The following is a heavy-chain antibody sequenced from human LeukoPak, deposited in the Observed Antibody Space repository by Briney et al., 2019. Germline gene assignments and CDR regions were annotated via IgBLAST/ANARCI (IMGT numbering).Heavy chain of an antibody. CDR2: IYYSGST. Sequence: SETLSPTCTVSGGSISSYYWSWIRQPPGKGLEWIGYIYYSGSTNYNPSLKSRVTISVDTSKNQFSLKLSSVTAADTAVYYCASWGSSGSLDYWGQGTLVTVSS. CDR1: GGSISSYY. V-gene: IGHV4-59*01. CDR3: ASWGSSGSLDY. D-gene: IGHD6-19*01. J-gene: IGHJ4*02.